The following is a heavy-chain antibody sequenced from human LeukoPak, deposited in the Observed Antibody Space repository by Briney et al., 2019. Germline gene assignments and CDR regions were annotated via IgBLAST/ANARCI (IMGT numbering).Heavy chain of an antibody. Sequence: GGSLRLSCAASGFAFSSYEMNWVRQAPGKGLEWVAVISSDGRNTYYGNSVKGRFTISRDNSKNTLYLQMNSLRPEDTAVYHCARDLRFINPSMIRGSKEWGQGTLVTVSS. CDR2: ISSDGRNT. J-gene: IGHJ4*02. V-gene: IGHV3-30*03. CDR1: GFAFSSYE. CDR3: ARDLRFINPSMIRGSKE. D-gene: IGHD3-10*01.